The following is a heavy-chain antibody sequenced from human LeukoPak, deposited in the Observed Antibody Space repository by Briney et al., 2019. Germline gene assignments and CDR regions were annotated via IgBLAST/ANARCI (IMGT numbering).Heavy chain of an antibody. D-gene: IGHD5-12*01. V-gene: IGHV1-24*01. Sequence: VSVKVSCKVSGYTLTELSMHWVRQAPGKGLEWMGGFDPEDGETIYAQKFQGRVTMTEDTSTDRAYMELSSLRSEDTAVYYCATRAPYGGYDIYWGQGTLVTVSS. CDR1: GYTLTELS. CDR2: FDPEDGET. CDR3: ATRAPYGGYDIY. J-gene: IGHJ4*02.